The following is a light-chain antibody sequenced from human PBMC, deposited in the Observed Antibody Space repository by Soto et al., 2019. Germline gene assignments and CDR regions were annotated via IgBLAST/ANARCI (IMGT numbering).Light chain of an antibody. Sequence: QMTQSPSSLSASVGARVTITCRASQTIRTSLNWYQQKPGKAPKLLIYGASTLQSGVPSRFSXTXSATDFTLTISSXXXXXXXIXYXQQSYTTPRTFGQGTKVEV. CDR1: QTIRTS. J-gene: IGKJ1*01. V-gene: IGKV1-39*01. CDR3: QQSYTTPRT. CDR2: GAS.